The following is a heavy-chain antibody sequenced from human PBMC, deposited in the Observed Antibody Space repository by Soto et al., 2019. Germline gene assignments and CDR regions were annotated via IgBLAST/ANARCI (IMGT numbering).Heavy chain of an antibody. CDR3: ARDYYDSSGYFYAYWFDP. CDR1: GYTFTSYA. Sequence: QVQLVQSGAEVKKPGASVKVSCKASGYTFTSYAMHWVRQAPGQRLEWMGWINAGNGNTKYSQKFQGRVTITRDTSASTAYMELSSWRSEDMAVYYCARDYYDSSGYFYAYWFDPRSQGTLVTVSS. CDR2: INAGNGNT. V-gene: IGHV1-3*01. J-gene: IGHJ5*02. D-gene: IGHD3-22*01.